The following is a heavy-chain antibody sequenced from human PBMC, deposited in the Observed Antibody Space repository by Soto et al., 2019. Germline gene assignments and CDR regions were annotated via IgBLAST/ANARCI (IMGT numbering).Heavy chain of an antibody. Sequence: QVQLVESGGGVVQPGRSLRLSCAASGFTFSSYGMHWVRQAPGEGLEWLAVIWYDGSKKYYADSVKGRFTISRDNSKNTLYLQMNSLRDEDTAVYYCASEGGWLVGDYWGQGTLVTVSS. J-gene: IGHJ4*02. CDR2: IWYDGSKK. CDR3: ASEGGWLVGDY. CDR1: GFTFSSYG. D-gene: IGHD6-19*01. V-gene: IGHV3-33*01.